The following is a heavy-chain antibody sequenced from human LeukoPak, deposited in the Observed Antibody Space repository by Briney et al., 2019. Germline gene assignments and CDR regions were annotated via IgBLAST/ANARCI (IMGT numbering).Heavy chain of an antibody. Sequence: ASVKASCKASGYTFTGYYMHWVRQAPGQGLEWMGWINPNSGGTNYAQKFQGRVTMTRDTSISTAYMELSRLRSDDTAVYYCARESPSIAVVLRASFGYWGQGTLVTVSS. J-gene: IGHJ4*02. CDR2: INPNSGGT. V-gene: IGHV1-2*02. CDR3: ARESPSIAVVLRASFGY. CDR1: GYTFTGYY. D-gene: IGHD6-19*01.